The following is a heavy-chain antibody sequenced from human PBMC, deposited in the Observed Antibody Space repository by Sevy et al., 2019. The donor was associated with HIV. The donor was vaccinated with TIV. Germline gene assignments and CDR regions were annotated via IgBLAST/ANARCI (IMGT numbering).Heavy chain of an antibody. CDR3: ASEPHYGLLTGYYTLDY. CDR2: FIPISGTA. CDR1: GGTVSSYA. J-gene: IGHJ4*02. D-gene: IGHD3-9*01. V-gene: IGHV1-69*13. Sequence: ATVKVSCKASGGTVSSYAISWVRQAPGQGLEWMGRFIPISGTANYPQKFQGRVTITADESTSTVYMDLSRLKSEDSALYYCASEPHYGLLTGYYTLDYWGQGTQVTVSS.